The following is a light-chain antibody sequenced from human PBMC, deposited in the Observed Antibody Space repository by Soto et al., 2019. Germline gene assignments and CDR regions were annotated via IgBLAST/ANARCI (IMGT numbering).Light chain of an antibody. CDR2: EVS. J-gene: IGLJ3*02. CDR1: SSDIGGYNY. V-gene: IGLV2-14*01. Sequence: QSALTQPASVSGSPGQSITISCTGSSSDIGGYNYVSWYQQYPGKAPKLVIYEVSNRPSGISNRFSASKSGNTASLTISGLQAEDETDYYCSSYTNSDIGVFGGGTKVTVL. CDR3: SSYTNSDIGV.